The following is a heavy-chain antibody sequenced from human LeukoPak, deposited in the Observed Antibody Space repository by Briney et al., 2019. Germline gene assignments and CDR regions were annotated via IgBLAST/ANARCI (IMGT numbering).Heavy chain of an antibody. J-gene: IGHJ5*02. V-gene: IGHV3-11*01. CDR3: ARGKRTFGP. Sequence: PGGSLRLSCAASGFTFSGYYMSWIRQAPGKGLEWVSYISSSSSSKYYADSVKGRFTISRDNTNNSLYLEMNSLRAEDTALYYCARGKRTFGPWGQGTLVTVSS. CDR2: ISSSSSSK. CDR1: GFTFSGYY.